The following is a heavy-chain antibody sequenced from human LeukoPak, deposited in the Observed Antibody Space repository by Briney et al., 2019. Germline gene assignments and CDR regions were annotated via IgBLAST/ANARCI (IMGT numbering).Heavy chain of an antibody. CDR2: ISYDGSNK. CDR1: GFTFSSYA. J-gene: IGHJ4*02. Sequence: GGSLRLSCAASGFTFSSYAMLWVRQAPGKGLEWVAVISYDGSNKYYADSVKGRFTISRDNSKNTLYLQMNSLRAEDTAVYYCARGQWLVSPFDYWGQGTLVTVSS. V-gene: IGHV3-30-3*01. D-gene: IGHD6-19*01. CDR3: ARGQWLVSPFDY.